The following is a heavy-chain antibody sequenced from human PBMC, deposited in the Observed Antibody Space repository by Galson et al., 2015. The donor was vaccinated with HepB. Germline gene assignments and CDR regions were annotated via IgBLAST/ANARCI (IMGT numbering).Heavy chain of an antibody. CDR1: GFTFSGSA. J-gene: IGHJ6*02. CDR2: VRSKANSYAT. Sequence: SLRLSCAASGFTFSGSAMHWVRQASGKGLEWVGRVRSKANSYATAYAASVKGRFTISRDDSKNTAYLQMNSLKTEDTAVYYCTRRPYSSSPSLPTYGMDVWGQGTTVTVSS. D-gene: IGHD6-6*01. V-gene: IGHV3-73*01. CDR3: TRRPYSSSPSLPTYGMDV.